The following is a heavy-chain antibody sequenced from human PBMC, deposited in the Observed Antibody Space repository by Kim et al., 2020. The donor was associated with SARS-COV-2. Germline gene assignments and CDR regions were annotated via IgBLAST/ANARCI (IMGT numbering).Heavy chain of an antibody. V-gene: IGHV3-48*02. D-gene: IGHD2-2*01. CDR2: IRFGGATI. Sequence: GGSLRLSCAASGFTFSTYSMNWARQAPGKGLEWVAYIRFGGATIYYPDSVRGRFTISRDDATNSLYLEMNNLREDDTAVYYCTRDPHALDFWGRGTLFTV. CDR1: GFTFSTYS. J-gene: IGHJ4*02. CDR3: TRDPHALDF.